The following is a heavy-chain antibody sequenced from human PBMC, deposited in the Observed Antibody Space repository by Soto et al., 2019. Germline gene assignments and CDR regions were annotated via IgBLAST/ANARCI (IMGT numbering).Heavy chain of an antibody. Sequence: SETVSLTCGVSGGSIDSTDYSLSWIRQPPGKGLEWIGYVSHRGAAYSIPSLKGRLTLSMDSSQTQFSLKLTSVTAADSAVYYCARIHWSQSSLDYWGRGILVTVSS. V-gene: IGHV4-30-2*01. CDR1: GGSIDSTDYS. D-gene: IGHD6-19*01. J-gene: IGHJ4*02. CDR2: VSHRGAA. CDR3: ARIHWSQSSLDY.